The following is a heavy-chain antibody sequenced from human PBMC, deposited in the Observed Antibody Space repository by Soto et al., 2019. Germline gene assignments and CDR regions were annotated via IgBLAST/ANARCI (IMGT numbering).Heavy chain of an antibody. J-gene: IGHJ4*02. D-gene: IGHD2-15*01. CDR2: IGGDGGGT. CDR3: AKGLFVGYFDY. V-gene: IGHV3-23*01. Sequence: GGSLRLSCAASGFTFSDYGMTWVRQAPGKGLEWVAAIGGDGGGTYYADSVKGRFTVSRDDSKNTLYLQMNSLRAEDTAVYYCAKGLFVGYFDYWGQGTLVTVSS. CDR1: GFTFSDYG.